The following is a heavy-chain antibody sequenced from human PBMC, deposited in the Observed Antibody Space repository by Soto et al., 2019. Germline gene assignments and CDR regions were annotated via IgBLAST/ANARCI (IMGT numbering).Heavy chain of an antibody. CDR2: TYYRSKWYN. CDR3: ARKLLMGGMDV. J-gene: IGHJ6*02. CDR1: VDSASSNSAA. D-gene: IGHD2-15*01. V-gene: IGHV6-1*01. Sequence: SRALSLTCAISVDSASSNSAAWNSIRQSSSRGLEWLGRTYYRSKWYNDYAVSVKSRITINPDTSKNQFSLQLNSVTPEDTAVYYCARKLLMGGMDVWGQGTTVTVSS.